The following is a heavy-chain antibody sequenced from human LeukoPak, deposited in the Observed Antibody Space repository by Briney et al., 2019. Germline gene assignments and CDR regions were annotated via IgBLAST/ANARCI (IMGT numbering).Heavy chain of an antibody. CDR3: ARGTVLTGYASFDY. J-gene: IGHJ4*02. V-gene: IGHV4-34*01. CDR2: IIHSGSA. D-gene: IGHD3-16*01. Sequence: VEIIHSGSANYRPSLNTRLTLSVDPSMNHFSLRLSSVTAADTAVYYCARGTVLTGYASFDYWGQGALVTVSS.